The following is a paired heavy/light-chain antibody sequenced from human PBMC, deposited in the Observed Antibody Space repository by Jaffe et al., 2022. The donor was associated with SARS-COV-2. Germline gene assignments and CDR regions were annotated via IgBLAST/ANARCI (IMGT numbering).Light chain of an antibody. CDR3: QQYHSTPPA. J-gene: IGKJ4*01. CDR2: WAS. V-gene: IGKV4-1*01. CDR1: QTVLDNSHNKNF. Sequence: DIVMTQSPDSLAVSLGERATINCKSSQTVLDNSHNKNFLAWYQQKPGQPPKLLIYWASTRESGVPDRFSGSGSGTDFTLTISSLQAEDVAVYYCQQYHSTPPAFGGGTKVEIK.
Heavy chain of an antibody. CDR1: GFSLTRSGVG. CDR2: IYWDDDR. Sequence: QITLKESGPTLVKPTQTLTLTCTFSGFSLTRSGVGVGWIRQPPGKALEWLALIYWDDDRRYSPSLRSRLIITKDTSKNQVVLTVTNMDPVDTATYYCAHTTPPTVTTRLGTFDIWGQGTMVTVSS. V-gene: IGHV2-5*02. CDR3: AHTTPPTVTTRLGTFDI. J-gene: IGHJ3*02. D-gene: IGHD4-17*01.